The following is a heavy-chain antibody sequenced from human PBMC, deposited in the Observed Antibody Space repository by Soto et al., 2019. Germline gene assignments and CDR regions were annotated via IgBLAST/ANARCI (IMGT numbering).Heavy chain of an antibody. CDR2: INPNSGGT. Sequence: GASVKVSCKASGYTFTVYYMHWVRQAPGQGLEWMGWINPNSGGTNYAQTFQGWVTMTRDTSISTAYMELSRLRSDDTAVYYCAKSETKYCSGGSCYSQFDAFDIWGQGTMVTVSS. J-gene: IGHJ3*02. CDR1: GYTFTVYY. CDR3: AKSETKYCSGGSCYSQFDAFDI. V-gene: IGHV1-2*04. D-gene: IGHD2-15*01.